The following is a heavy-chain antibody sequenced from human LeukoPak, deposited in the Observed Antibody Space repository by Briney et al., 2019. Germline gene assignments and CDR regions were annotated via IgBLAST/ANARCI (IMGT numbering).Heavy chain of an antibody. Sequence: GGSLRLSCAASGFTVSSNYMSWVRQAPGKGLVWVSRIKSDGSTTTYADSVKGRFTTSRDNAKNTLYLQMNSLTAEDTAVYYCARDPGHGQLWSPFDPWGQGTLVTVSS. V-gene: IGHV3-74*01. D-gene: IGHD5-18*01. CDR2: IKSDGSTT. CDR1: GFTVSSNY. J-gene: IGHJ5*02. CDR3: ARDPGHGQLWSPFDP.